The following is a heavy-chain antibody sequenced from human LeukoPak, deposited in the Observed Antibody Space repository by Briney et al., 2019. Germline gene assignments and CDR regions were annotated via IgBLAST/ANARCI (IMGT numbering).Heavy chain of an antibody. J-gene: IGHJ4*02. D-gene: IGHD3-9*01. Sequence: SVKVSCKASGGTFSSYTISWVRQAPGQGLEWMGRIIPILGIANYAQKLQGRVTMTTDTSTSTAYMELRSLRSDDTAVYYCARDGGYFDWNWGQGTLVTVSS. CDR2: IIPILGIA. CDR3: ARDGGYFDWN. V-gene: IGHV1-69*04. CDR1: GGTFSSYT.